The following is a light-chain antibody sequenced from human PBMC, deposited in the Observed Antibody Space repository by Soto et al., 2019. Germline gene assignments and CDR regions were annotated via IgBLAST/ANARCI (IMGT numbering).Light chain of an antibody. CDR3: MQALQTPNT. V-gene: IGKV2-28*01. J-gene: IGKJ1*01. Sequence: DIVMTQSPLSLPVTPGEPASISCRSSQSLLHSNGYNYLDWYLQKPVQSPQLLIYLGSNRASGVPDRFSGSGSGTDFTLKISRVEAEDVGVYYCMQALQTPNTFGQGTKVEIK. CDR2: LGS. CDR1: QSLLHSNGYNY.